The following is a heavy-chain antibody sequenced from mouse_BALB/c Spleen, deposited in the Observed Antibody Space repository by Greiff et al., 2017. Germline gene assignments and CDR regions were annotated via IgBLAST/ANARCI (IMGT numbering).Heavy chain of an antibody. V-gene: IGHV2-9*02. D-gene: IGHD2-1*01. CDR2: IWAGGST. CDR1: GFSLTSYG. Sequence: VMLVESGPGLVAPSQSLSITCTVSGFSLTSYGVHWVRQPPGKGLEWLGVIWAGGSTNYNSALMSRLSISKDNSKSQVFLKMNSLQTDDTAMYYCARVYGNYPYFDYWGQGTTLTVSS. J-gene: IGHJ2*01. CDR3: ARVYGNYPYFDY.